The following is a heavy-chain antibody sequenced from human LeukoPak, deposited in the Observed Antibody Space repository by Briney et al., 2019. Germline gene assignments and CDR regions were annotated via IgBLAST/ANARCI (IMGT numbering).Heavy chain of an antibody. V-gene: IGHV3-23*01. CDR3: ARNTSGFKLGDAFDI. CDR1: GFTFSSYA. Sequence: SGGSLRLSCAASGFTFSSYAMTWVRQAPGKGPEWISAISGSAYSTSYADSVKGRFTISRDNSKNTLYLQMNSLRAEDTAIYYCARNTSGFKLGDAFDIWGQGTMVTVSS. J-gene: IGHJ3*02. CDR2: ISGSAYST. D-gene: IGHD3-22*01.